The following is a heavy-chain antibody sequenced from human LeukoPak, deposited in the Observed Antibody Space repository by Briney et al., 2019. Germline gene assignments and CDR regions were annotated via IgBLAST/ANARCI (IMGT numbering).Heavy chain of an antibody. J-gene: IGHJ4*02. D-gene: IGHD3-22*01. Sequence: SETLSLTCTVSGGSISSSSYYWGWIRQPPGKGLEWIGSIYYSGSTYYNPSLKSRVTISVDTSKNQFSLKLSSVTAADAAVYYCASRGYYDNSGYFRNWGQGTLVTVSS. CDR1: GGSISSSSYY. V-gene: IGHV4-39*07. CDR2: IYYSGST. CDR3: ASRGYYDNSGYFRN.